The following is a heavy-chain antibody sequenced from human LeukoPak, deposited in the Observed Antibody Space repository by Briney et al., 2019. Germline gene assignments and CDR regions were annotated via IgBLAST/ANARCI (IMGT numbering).Heavy chain of an antibody. CDR2: IKSKTDGGTT. CDR1: GFTFSNAW. Sequence: GGSLRLSCVGSGFTFSNAWMNWVRRAPGKGLEWVGRIKSKTDGGTTDYAAPVKGRFTISRDDSKNTLYLQMNSLKNEDTAVYYCTTDHDGHWFDSWGQGTLLTVSS. J-gene: IGHJ5*01. V-gene: IGHV3-15*07. CDR3: TTDHDGHWFDS.